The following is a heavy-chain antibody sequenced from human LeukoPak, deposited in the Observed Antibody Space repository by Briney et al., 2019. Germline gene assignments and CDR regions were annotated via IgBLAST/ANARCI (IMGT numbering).Heavy chain of an antibody. Sequence: ASVEVSCKASGGTFSSYAISWVRQAPGQGLEWMGRIIPILGIANYAQKFQGRVTITADKSTSTAYMELSSLRSEDTAVYYCARAHYCGSTQTWGQGTLVTVSS. CDR1: GGTFSSYA. V-gene: IGHV1-69*04. D-gene: IGHD4-23*01. J-gene: IGHJ4*02. CDR2: IIPILGIA. CDR3: ARAHYCGSTQT.